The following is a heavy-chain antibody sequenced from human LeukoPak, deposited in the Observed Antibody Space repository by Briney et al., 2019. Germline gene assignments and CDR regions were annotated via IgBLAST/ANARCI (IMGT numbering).Heavy chain of an antibody. CDR2: IYHSGST. CDR1: GGSISSSSYY. Sequence: SETLSLTCTVSGGSISSSSYYWGWIRQPPGKGLEWIGYIYHSGSTYYNPSLKSRVTISVDRSKNQFSLKLSSVTAADTAVYYCARGFGELFPFDYWGQGTLVTVSS. D-gene: IGHD3-10*01. V-gene: IGHV4-39*07. J-gene: IGHJ4*02. CDR3: ARGFGELFPFDY.